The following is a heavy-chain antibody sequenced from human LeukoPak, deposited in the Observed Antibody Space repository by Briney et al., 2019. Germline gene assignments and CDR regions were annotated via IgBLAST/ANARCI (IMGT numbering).Heavy chain of an antibody. Sequence: PGGSLRLSCAPSGLTFSSYAMSWVRQAPGKGLEWVSAISGSGNSTYYADSVKGRFTISRDNSKNTLYLQMNSLRAEDTAVYYCAKDLGYSGYDPLDSWGQGTLVTVSS. CDR2: ISGSGNST. J-gene: IGHJ4*02. V-gene: IGHV3-23*01. CDR3: AKDLGYSGYDPLDS. CDR1: GLTFSSYA. D-gene: IGHD5-12*01.